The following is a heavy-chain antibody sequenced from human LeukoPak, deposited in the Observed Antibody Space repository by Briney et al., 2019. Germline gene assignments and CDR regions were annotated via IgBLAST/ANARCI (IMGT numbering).Heavy chain of an antibody. CDR2: IYYSGST. CDR3: ARVEEGYGSGRRENYYYYYMDV. Sequence: PSETLSLTCTVSGGSIRNYYWSWIRQPPGKGLEWIGSIYYSGSTYYNPSLKSRVTISVDTSKNQFSLKLASVTAADTAVYYCARVEEGYGSGRRENYYYYYMDVWGKGTTVTISS. CDR1: GGSIRNYY. V-gene: IGHV4-59*01. D-gene: IGHD3-10*01. J-gene: IGHJ6*03.